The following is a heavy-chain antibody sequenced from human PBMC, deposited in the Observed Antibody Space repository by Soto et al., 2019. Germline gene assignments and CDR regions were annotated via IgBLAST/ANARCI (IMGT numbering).Heavy chain of an antibody. CDR3: ARHVGGYYYYTDV. CDR1: GGSISSSNYY. Sequence: PSETLSLTCTVSGGSISSSNYYWGCIRQPPGKELEWIGSIYYSGNTYYNPSLKSRVTISVDTSKNQFSLKLSSVTAADTAVYYCARHVGGYYYYTDVWGKGTTVTVSS. CDR2: IYYSGNT. V-gene: IGHV4-39*01. J-gene: IGHJ6*03. D-gene: IGHD2-15*01.